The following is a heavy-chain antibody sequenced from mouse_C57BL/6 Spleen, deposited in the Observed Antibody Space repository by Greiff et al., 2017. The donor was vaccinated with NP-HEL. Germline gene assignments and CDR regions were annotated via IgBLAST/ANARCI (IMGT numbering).Heavy chain of an antibody. V-gene: IGHV14-4*01. CDR2: IDPENGDT. Sequence: EVQLQQSGAELVRPGASVKLSCTASGFNIKDDYMHWVKQRPEQGLEWIGWIDPENGDTEYASKFQGKATITADTSSNTAYLQLSSLTSEDTAVYYCTTSTYEYDGPWFAYWGQGTLVTVSA. D-gene: IGHD2-4*01. CDR1: GFNIKDDY. CDR3: TTSTYEYDGPWFAY. J-gene: IGHJ3*01.